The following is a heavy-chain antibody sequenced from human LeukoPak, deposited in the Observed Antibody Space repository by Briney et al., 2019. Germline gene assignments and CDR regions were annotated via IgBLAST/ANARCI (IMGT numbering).Heavy chain of an antibody. CDR3: AGANCSSGSCFPRGAFDI. J-gene: IGHJ3*02. CDR2: IYYSGST. CDR1: GGSISSYY. V-gene: IGHV4-59*01. D-gene: IGHD2-15*01. Sequence: KPSETLSLTCTVSGGSISSYYWSWIRQPPGKGLEWIGYIYYSGSTNYNPSLKSRVTISVDTSKNQFSLKLSSVTAADTPVYYCAGANCSSGSCFPRGAFDIWGQGTMVTVSS.